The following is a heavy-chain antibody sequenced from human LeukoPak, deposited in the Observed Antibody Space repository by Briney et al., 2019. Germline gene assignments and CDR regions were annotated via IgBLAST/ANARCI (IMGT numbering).Heavy chain of an antibody. Sequence: ASVKVSCKASGYTFTSYGISWVRQAPGQGLEWMGWISAYSGNTNYAQNLQGRVTMTTDTSTSTAYMELRSLRSDDPAVYYCARARYDYVWGSYRPNWFDPWGQGTLVTVSS. V-gene: IGHV1-18*01. D-gene: IGHD3-16*02. CDR1: GYTFTSYG. CDR2: ISAYSGNT. CDR3: ARARYDYVWGSYRPNWFDP. J-gene: IGHJ5*02.